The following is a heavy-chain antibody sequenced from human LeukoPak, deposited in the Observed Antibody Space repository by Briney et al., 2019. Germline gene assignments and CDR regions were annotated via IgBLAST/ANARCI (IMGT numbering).Heavy chain of an antibody. D-gene: IGHD3-22*01. CDR1: GGSISSGSYY. J-gene: IGHJ6*02. CDR3: AREFDSSGYYSLYYYYGMDV. V-gene: IGHV4-61*01. Sequence: SQTLSLTCTVSGGSISSGSYYWSWIRQPPGKGLEWIGYIYYSGSTNYNPSLKSRVTISVDTSKNQFSLKLSSVTAADTAVYYCAREFDSSGYYSLYYYYGMDVWGQGTTVTVSS. CDR2: IYYSGST.